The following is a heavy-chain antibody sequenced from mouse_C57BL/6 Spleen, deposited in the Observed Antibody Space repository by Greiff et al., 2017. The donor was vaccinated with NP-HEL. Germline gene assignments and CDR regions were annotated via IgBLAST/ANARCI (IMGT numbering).Heavy chain of an antibody. J-gene: IGHJ3*01. V-gene: IGHV1-54*01. CDR3: ARDLAY. Sequence: QVQLQQSGAELVRPGTSVKVSCKASGYAFTNYLIEWVKQRPGQGLEWIGVINPGSGGTNYNEKFKGKATLTADKSSSTAYMQLSSLTSEDSAVYFCARDLAYWGQGTLVTASA. CDR1: GYAFTNYL. CDR2: INPGSGGT.